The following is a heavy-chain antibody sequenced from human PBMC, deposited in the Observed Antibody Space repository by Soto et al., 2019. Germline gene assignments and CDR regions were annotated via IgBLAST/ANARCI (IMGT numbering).Heavy chain of an antibody. Sequence: EVQLVESGGGLVQPGGSLRLSCAGSGFTFSSYEMNWVRQAPGKGLEWVSYISSSGSTIYYADSVKGRFTISRDNAKKSMYLQMNSLRAEDTAVYYCARGAYYDFWSGYYKAGGFDYWGQGTLVTVSS. D-gene: IGHD3-3*01. CDR2: ISSSGSTI. J-gene: IGHJ4*02. CDR3: ARGAYYDFWSGYYKAGGFDY. CDR1: GFTFSSYE. V-gene: IGHV3-48*03.